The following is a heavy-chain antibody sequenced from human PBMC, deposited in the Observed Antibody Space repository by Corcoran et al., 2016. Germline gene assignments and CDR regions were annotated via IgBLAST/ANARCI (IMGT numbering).Heavy chain of an antibody. CDR3: ARHPPWSHYYDSSGPLDY. Sequence: QLQLQESGPGLVKPSETLSLTCTVSGGSISSSSYYWGWIRQPPGKGLEWIGSIYYSGSTYYNPSLKSRVTISVDTSKNQFSLKLSSVTAVDTAVYYCARHPPWSHYYDSSGPLDYWGQGTLVTVSS. CDR2: IYYSGST. D-gene: IGHD3-22*01. CDR1: GGSISSSSYY. V-gene: IGHV4-39*01. J-gene: IGHJ4*02.